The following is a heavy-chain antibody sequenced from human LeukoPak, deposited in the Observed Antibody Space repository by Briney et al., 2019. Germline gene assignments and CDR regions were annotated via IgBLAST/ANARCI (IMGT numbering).Heavy chain of an antibody. D-gene: IGHD4-17*01. CDR1: GFTVSSNY. CDR3: AREADYGGFEY. CDR2: IYSGDNT. J-gene: IGHJ4*02. V-gene: IGHV3-53*01. Sequence: QAGGSLRLSCAASGFTVSSNYMSWVRQAPGKGLEWVSVIYSGDNTDYADSVKGRFTISRDNSKNTLYLQMNSLRAEDTAVYYCAREADYGGFEYWGQGTLVTVSS.